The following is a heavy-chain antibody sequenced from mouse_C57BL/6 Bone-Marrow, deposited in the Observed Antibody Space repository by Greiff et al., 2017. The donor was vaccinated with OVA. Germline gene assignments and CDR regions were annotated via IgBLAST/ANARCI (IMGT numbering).Heavy chain of an antibody. J-gene: IGHJ1*03. CDR1: GFTFTDYY. Sequence: EVMLVESGGGLVQPGGSLSLSCAASGFTFTDYYMSWVRQPPGKALEWLGFIRNKANGSITEYNASVKGRFTVSRDTYQSILYLHMNALRAEDSATYYCATSPNYYYDSRGYFDVWGTGTTVTVSS. D-gene: IGHD1-1*01. CDR3: ATSPNYYYDSRGYFDV. V-gene: IGHV7-3*01. CDR2: IRNKANGSIT.